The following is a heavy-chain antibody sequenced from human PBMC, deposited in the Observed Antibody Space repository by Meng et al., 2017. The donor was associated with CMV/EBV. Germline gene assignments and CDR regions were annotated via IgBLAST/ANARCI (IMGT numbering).Heavy chain of an antibody. J-gene: IGHJ4*02. D-gene: IGHD3-9*01. V-gene: IGHV4-34*01. Sequence: QVEQAPAVLMQPWDPLSPTWSVEGWSISSNDWSWIRQPPGKGLEWIGEIYHSGSTNYNPSLKSRLTISVDKSKNQFSLILSSVTAADTAVYYCARGTGAAGDWLFDNWGQGTLVTVSS. CDR1: GWSISSND. CDR2: IYHSGST. CDR3: ARGTGAAGDWLFDN.